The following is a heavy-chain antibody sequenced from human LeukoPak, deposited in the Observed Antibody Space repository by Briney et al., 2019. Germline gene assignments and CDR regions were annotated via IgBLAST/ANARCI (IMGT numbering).Heavy chain of an antibody. Sequence: PSETLSLTCAVYGGSFSGYYWSWIRQPPGKGLEWIGEINHSGSTNYNPSLKSRVTISVDTSKNQFSLKLSSVTAADTAVYYWARASRRLWFGDWYFDLWGRGTLVTVSS. J-gene: IGHJ2*01. CDR1: GGSFSGYY. CDR3: ARASRRLWFGDWYFDL. CDR2: INHSGST. V-gene: IGHV4-34*01. D-gene: IGHD3-10*01.